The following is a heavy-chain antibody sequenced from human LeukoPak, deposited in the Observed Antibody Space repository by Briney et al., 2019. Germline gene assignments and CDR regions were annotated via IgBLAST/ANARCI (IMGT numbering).Heavy chain of an antibody. Sequence: GGSLRLSCAVSGFSFGSYAMHWVRQAPGKGLEWVAVISYDGTENNYADSVKGRFTISRDNSKNTLYLQMNSLRPEDTAVYYCAKSPGSSSMWVQHWGQGTLVTVYS. J-gene: IGHJ1*01. CDR1: GFSFGSYA. D-gene: IGHD6-6*01. CDR3: AKSPGSSSMWVQH. CDR2: ISYDGTEN. V-gene: IGHV3-30-3*02.